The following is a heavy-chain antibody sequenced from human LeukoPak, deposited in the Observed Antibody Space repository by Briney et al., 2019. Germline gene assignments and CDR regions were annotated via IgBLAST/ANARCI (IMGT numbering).Heavy chain of an antibody. D-gene: IGHD1-1*01. Sequence: GASVKVSCKASGYTFTSYGISRVRQAPGQGLEWMGWISAYNGNTNYAQKLQGRVTMTTDTSTSTAYMELRSLRSDDTAVYYCARLAYNWNDRGAFDIWGQGTMVTVSS. J-gene: IGHJ3*02. CDR2: ISAYNGNT. CDR1: GYTFTSYG. V-gene: IGHV1-18*01. CDR3: ARLAYNWNDRGAFDI.